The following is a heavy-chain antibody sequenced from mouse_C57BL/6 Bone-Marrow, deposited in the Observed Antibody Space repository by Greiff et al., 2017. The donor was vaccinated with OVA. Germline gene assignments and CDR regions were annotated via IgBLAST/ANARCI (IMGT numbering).Heavy chain of an antibody. Sequence: VQLQQSGAELVRPGASVTLSCKASGYTFTDYEMHWVKQTPVHGLEWIGAIDPETGGTAYNQKFKGKAILTADKSSSTAYMELRSLTSEDSAVYYCTTEDYYGSRGYFDVWGTGTTVTVSS. CDR3: TTEDYYGSRGYFDV. V-gene: IGHV1-15*01. D-gene: IGHD1-1*01. J-gene: IGHJ1*03. CDR1: GYTFTDYE. CDR2: IDPETGGT.